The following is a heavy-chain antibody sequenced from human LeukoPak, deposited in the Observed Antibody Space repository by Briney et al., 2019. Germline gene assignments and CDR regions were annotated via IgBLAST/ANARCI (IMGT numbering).Heavy chain of an antibody. Sequence: GRSLRLSCAASGFTFSSYAMHWVRQAPGKGLEWVAVISYDGSNKYYADSVKGRFTISRDNSKNTLYLQMNSLRAEDTAVYYCARVQRGGSSSWYGVFGAFDIWGQGTMVTVSS. CDR2: ISYDGSNK. D-gene: IGHD6-13*01. V-gene: IGHV3-30-3*01. CDR3: ARVQRGGSSSWYGVFGAFDI. J-gene: IGHJ3*02. CDR1: GFTFSSYA.